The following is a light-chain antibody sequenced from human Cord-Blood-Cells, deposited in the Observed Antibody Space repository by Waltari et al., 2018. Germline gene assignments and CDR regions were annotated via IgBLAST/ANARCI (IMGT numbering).Light chain of an antibody. J-gene: IGKJ4*01. V-gene: IGKV1-33*01. CDR2: DAS. Sequence: DIQMPQSPSSLSASVGERVTITCQASQDISNYLNWYQQKPGKAPKLLIYDASNLETGVPSRFSGSGSGTDFTFTISSLQPEDIATYYCQQYDNLPPLTFGGGTKVEIK. CDR3: QQYDNLPPLT. CDR1: QDISNY.